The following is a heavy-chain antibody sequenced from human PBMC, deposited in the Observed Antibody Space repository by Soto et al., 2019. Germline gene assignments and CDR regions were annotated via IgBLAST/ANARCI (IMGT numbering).Heavy chain of an antibody. V-gene: IGHV4-30-4*01. CDR3: ARQRTVYFARPGDWLDP. CDR2: IYYSGNS. D-gene: IGHD3-9*01. Sequence: QVQLQESGPGLVKPSQTLSLTCTVSGASISSADYFWSWIRQPPGQGLEWIGYIYYSGNSFYNPSVESRLTISVDTSKNQFSLKLTSVTAADTAVYYCARQRTVYFARPGDWLDPWGQGTLVTVSS. J-gene: IGHJ5*02. CDR1: GASISSADYF.